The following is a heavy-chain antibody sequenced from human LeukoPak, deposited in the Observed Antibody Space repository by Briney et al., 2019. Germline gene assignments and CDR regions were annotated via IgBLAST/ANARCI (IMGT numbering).Heavy chain of an antibody. CDR3: TRVGYIDEGIDY. D-gene: IGHD5-24*01. J-gene: IGHJ4*02. CDR1: GFTFSTYW. V-gene: IGHV3-7*04. Sequence: GGSLRLSCSASGFTFSTYWMTWVRQAPGKGLEWVANIKQDDSKKSYVDSVKGRFTISRDNAKNSLYLQMNSLRAEDTAIYYCTRVGYIDEGIDYWGQGTLVTVSS. CDR2: IKQDDSKK.